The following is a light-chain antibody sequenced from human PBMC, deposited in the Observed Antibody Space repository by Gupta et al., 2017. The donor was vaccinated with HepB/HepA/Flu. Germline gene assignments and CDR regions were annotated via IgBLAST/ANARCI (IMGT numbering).Light chain of an antibody. CDR1: RSNIGTNT. CDR3: AAWDNSLNGL. J-gene: IGLJ3*02. Sequence: HSVLTHPPSVCGTPWQRVTISCSGSRSNIGTNTVNWYQQLPGTAPKLLTYSNNQRPSGVPDRFSGSKSGTSASLAISGLQSEDEADYYCAAWDNSLNGLFGGGTKLTVL. V-gene: IGLV1-44*01. CDR2: SNN.